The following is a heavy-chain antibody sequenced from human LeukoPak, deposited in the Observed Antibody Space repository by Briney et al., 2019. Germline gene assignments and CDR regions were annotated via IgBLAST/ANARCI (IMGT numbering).Heavy chain of an antibody. Sequence: ASVKVSCKASGYTFTDYYIHWVRQAPGQGLEWMAWINPNIGGTYYAQNFHDRITLTRDTSISTAYMELSRLRSDDTAIYYCARANALYCSSTSCLFDYWGQGTLVTVSS. J-gene: IGHJ4*02. D-gene: IGHD2-2*01. CDR3: ARANALYCSSTSCLFDY. CDR2: INPNIGGT. CDR1: GYTFTDYY. V-gene: IGHV1-2*02.